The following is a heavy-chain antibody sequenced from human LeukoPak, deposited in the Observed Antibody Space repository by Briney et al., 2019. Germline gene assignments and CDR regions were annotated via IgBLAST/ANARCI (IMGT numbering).Heavy chain of an antibody. CDR3: LHKNYDY. V-gene: IGHV3-7*01. CDR2: INQDGSVR. J-gene: IGHJ4*02. CDR1: GFTLSSYW. Sequence: PGGSLRLSCAASGFTLSSYWMKWVRQAPGKGLEWVANINQDGSVRYYVDSVKGRFTISRDNAKSSVYLQMNSLRGEDTAVYYCLHKNYDYWGQGTLVTVSS.